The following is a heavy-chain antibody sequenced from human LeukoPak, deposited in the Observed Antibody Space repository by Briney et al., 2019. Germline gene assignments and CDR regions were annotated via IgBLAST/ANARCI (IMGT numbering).Heavy chain of an antibody. V-gene: IGHV3-74*01. J-gene: IGHJ4*02. CDR2: INSDGSWT. CDR3: VSFYETY. D-gene: IGHD2/OR15-2a*01. Sequence: GGSLRLSCAASGNYWMHWVRQAPGKGLVWVPHINSDGSWTSYADSVKGRFTISKDNAKNTVYLQMSSLRAEDTAVYYCVSFYETYWGRGTLVTVSS. CDR1: GNYW.